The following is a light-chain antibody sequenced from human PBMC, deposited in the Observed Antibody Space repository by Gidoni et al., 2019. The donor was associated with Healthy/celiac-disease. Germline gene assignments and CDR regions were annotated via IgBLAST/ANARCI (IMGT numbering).Light chain of an antibody. J-gene: IGLJ2*01. CDR2: YDS. CDR1: NIGSKS. Sequence: SYVLTQPPSVSVAPGKTARITCGGNNIGSKSVHWYQQKPGQAPVLVIYYDSDRPSGIPERFSGSNSGNTATLTISRFEAGDEADYYCQVWDRSSDHVVFGGGTKLTVL. V-gene: IGLV3-21*04. CDR3: QVWDRSSDHVV.